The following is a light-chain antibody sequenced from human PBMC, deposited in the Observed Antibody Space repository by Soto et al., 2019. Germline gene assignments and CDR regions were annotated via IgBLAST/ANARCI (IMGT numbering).Light chain of an antibody. CDR3: QQYNNWYT. V-gene: IGKV3-15*01. CDR2: GAS. Sequence: EIVMTQSPATLSMSPGERATLSCRASQSVSSNLAWYQQKPGQAPRLLIYGASTRATGVPARFSGSGSGTECTLTISSLQSEDFAVYYCQQYNNWYTFGQGSKLEI. CDR1: QSVSSN. J-gene: IGKJ2*01.